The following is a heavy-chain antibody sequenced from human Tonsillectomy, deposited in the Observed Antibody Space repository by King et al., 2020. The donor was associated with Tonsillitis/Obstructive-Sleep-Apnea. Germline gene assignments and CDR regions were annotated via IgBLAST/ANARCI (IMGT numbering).Heavy chain of an antibody. V-gene: IGHV3-21*01. CDR2: ISSSSRSI. CDR3: ATTIVGATDNYFDP. Sequence: VQLVESGGGLVKPGGSLRLSCAASGFTFSDYTMNWVRQAPGRGLEWISSISSSSRSICYAESVKGRFTISRDNAKNSLYLQINSLRAEDTAIYYCATTIVGATDNYFDPWGQGTLVTVSS. D-gene: IGHD1-26*01. J-gene: IGHJ5*02. CDR1: GFTFSDYT.